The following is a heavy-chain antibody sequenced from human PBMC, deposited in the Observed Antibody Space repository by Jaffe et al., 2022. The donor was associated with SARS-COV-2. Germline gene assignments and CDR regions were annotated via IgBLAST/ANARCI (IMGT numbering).Heavy chain of an antibody. CDR2: IKAGNGNT. J-gene: IGHJ5*01. CDR1: GFTFSSYT. V-gene: IGHV1-3*01. Sequence: QVQLLQSGAEVKKPGASVKVSCKASGFTFSSYTLHWVRQAPGQRLEWMGWIKAGNGNTEYPQKFQGRVTITRDTSASTVYMELSSLRSEDTAVYYCAKLYYFDNSGSESLFDFWGQGTLVTVSS. CDR3: AKLYYFDNSGSESLFDF. D-gene: IGHD3-22*01.